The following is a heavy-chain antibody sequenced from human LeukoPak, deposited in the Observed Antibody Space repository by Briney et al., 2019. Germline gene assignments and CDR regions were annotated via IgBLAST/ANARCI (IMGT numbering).Heavy chain of an antibody. Sequence: GRSLRLSCAASGFTFDDYVIHWVRQAPGKGLEWVSGISWNSGSIDYADSVKGRFTISRDNAKNSLYLQMNSLRTEDTALYYCAKEVGGTHFDSWGQGTLVTVSS. D-gene: IGHD1-7*01. CDR1: GFTFDDYV. V-gene: IGHV3-9*01. CDR2: ISWNSGSI. CDR3: AKEVGGTHFDS. J-gene: IGHJ4*02.